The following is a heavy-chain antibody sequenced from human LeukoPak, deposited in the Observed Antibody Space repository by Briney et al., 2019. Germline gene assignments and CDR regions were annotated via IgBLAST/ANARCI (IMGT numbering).Heavy chain of an antibody. V-gene: IGHV4-59*01. CDR3: ARISLWFGEFYTFDY. D-gene: IGHD3-10*01. Sequence: PSETLSLTCTVSGGSISSYYWSWIRQPPGKGLEWIGYIYYSGSTNYNPSLKSRVTISVDTSKNQFSLKLSFVTAADTAVYYCARISLWFGEFYTFDYWGQGTLVTVSS. CDR2: IYYSGST. J-gene: IGHJ4*02. CDR1: GGSISSYY.